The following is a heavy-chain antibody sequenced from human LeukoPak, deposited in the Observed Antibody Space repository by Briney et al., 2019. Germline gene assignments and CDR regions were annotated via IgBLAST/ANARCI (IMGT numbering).Heavy chain of an antibody. D-gene: IGHD2-15*01. Sequence: SETLSLTCTVSGGSISSSSYYWGWIRQPPGKGLEWIGSIYYSGSTYYNPSLKSRVTISVDTSKNQFSLKLSSVTAADTAVYYCAREAMGSRRGGWFDPWGQGTLVTVSS. CDR3: AREAMGSRRGGWFDP. J-gene: IGHJ5*02. V-gene: IGHV4-39*07. CDR2: IYYSGST. CDR1: GGSISSSSYY.